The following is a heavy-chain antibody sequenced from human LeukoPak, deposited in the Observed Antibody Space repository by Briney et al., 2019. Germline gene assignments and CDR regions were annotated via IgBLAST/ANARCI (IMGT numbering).Heavy chain of an antibody. D-gene: IGHD4-17*01. CDR1: SGSFSGYS. CDR2: INHSGSI. Sequence: NTSETLSLTCAVYSGSFSGYSWSWIRQPPGKGLEWIGEINHSGSINYNPSVRSRVTISEDTSKNQFSLNLNSVTAADTAVYYCARGRGDEYGDYDYWGQGTPVTVSS. J-gene: IGHJ4*02. CDR3: ARGRGDEYGDYDY. V-gene: IGHV4-34*01.